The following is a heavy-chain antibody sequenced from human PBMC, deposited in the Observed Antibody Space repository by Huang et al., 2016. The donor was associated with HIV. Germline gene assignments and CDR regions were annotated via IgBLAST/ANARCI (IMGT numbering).Heavy chain of an antibody. V-gene: IGHV4-39*01. CDR2: IYSSGST. CDR3: ARHFSYYDSSGYTPWDAFDI. J-gene: IGHJ3*02. D-gene: IGHD3-22*01. CDR1: GGSITSSSYY. Sequence: QLQLQGLGPGLVKPSETLSLTCTVSGGSITSSSYYWGWIRPPPGKGLEWVGSIYSSGSTDYNPSLKSRVTVSVETSKNQFSLKLSFVTAADTAVYYCARHFSYYDSSGYTPWDAFDIWGQGTMVTVSS.